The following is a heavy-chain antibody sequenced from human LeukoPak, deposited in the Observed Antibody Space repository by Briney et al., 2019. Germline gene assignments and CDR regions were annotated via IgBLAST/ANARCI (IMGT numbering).Heavy chain of an antibody. D-gene: IGHD6-13*01. CDR3: ASSIAAAGFDY. J-gene: IGHJ4*02. Sequence: SETLSLTCTVSGGSNSSYYWSWIRQPAGKGLEWIGRIYTSGSTNYNPSLKSRVTMSVDTSKNQFSLKLSSVTAADTAVYYCASSIAAAGFDYWGQGTLVTVSS. CDR2: IYTSGST. V-gene: IGHV4-4*07. CDR1: GGSNSSYY.